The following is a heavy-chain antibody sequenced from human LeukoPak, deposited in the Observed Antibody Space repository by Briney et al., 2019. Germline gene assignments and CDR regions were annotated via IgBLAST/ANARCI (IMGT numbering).Heavy chain of an antibody. D-gene: IGHD3-22*01. V-gene: IGHV1-46*01. J-gene: IGHJ6*02. Sequence: ASVKVSCKASGYTFTSYYMHWVRQAPGQGLEWMGIINPSGGSTSYAQKFQGRVTMTRDTSTSTVYMELSSLRSEDTAAYYCARDRPRYYDSSGYYVSSYYGMDVWGQGTTVTVSS. CDR1: GYTFTSYY. CDR2: INPSGGST. CDR3: ARDRPRYYDSSGYYVSSYYGMDV.